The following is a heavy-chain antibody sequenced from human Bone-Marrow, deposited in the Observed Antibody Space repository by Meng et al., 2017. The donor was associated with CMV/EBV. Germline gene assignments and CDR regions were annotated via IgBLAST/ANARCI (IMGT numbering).Heavy chain of an antibody. Sequence: GGSLRLSCAASGFTVSSDSISWVRPAPGKGLYWFSVLYSCGITYYADSVKGRFTISRDNAKNSLHLQMNNLRAEDTAVYYCVRSPGYCSNTNCYSNHFDYWGQGALVTVSS. D-gene: IGHD2-2*01. J-gene: IGHJ4*02. CDR3: VRSPGYCSNTNCYSNHFDY. CDR1: GFTVSSDS. V-gene: IGHV3-66*03. CDR2: LYSCGIT.